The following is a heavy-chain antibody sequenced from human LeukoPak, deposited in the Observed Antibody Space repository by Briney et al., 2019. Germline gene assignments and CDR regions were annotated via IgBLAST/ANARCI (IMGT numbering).Heavy chain of an antibody. D-gene: IGHD1-7*01. CDR3: AGVAGFYWNSDSFDY. CDR1: GYTFTTSG. J-gene: IGHJ4*02. V-gene: IGHV1-18*01. Sequence: ASVKVSCKASGYTFTTSGISWVRQAPGQGLEWMGWISAYNGQTNYAQKVQDRVTMTIDTSTKTAYMELRSLGSDGTAVYYCAGVAGFYWNSDSFDYWGQGTQVTVSS. CDR2: ISAYNGQT.